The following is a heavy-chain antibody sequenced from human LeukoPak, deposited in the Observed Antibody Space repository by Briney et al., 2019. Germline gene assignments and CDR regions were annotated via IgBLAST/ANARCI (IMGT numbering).Heavy chain of an antibody. Sequence: GESLKISCKASGYTFTSYDINWVRQATGQGLEWMGWMNPNSGNTGYAQKFQGRVTMTRNTSISTAYMELSSLRSEDTAVYYCARGPNYYGSGSVVWGQGTLVTVSS. CDR1: GYTFTSYD. CDR3: ARGPNYYGSGSVV. V-gene: IGHV1-8*01. CDR2: MNPNSGNT. J-gene: IGHJ4*02. D-gene: IGHD3-10*01.